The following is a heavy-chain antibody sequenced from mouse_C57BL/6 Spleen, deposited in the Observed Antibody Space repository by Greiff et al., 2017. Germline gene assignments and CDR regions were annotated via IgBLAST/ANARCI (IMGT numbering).Heavy chain of an antibody. CDR1: GYTFTSYG. CDR2: IYPRSGNA. J-gene: IGHJ4*01. CDR3: ARSDGRSIYAMDY. V-gene: IGHV1-81*01. Sequence: QVQLKESGAELARPGASVKLSCKASGYTFTSYGISWVKQRTGQGLEWIGEIYPRSGNAYYTEKFKGKATLPADKSSSTAYMELRSLTSDDSAVLFYARSDGRSIYAMDYWGQGTSVTVSS. D-gene: IGHD1-1*01.